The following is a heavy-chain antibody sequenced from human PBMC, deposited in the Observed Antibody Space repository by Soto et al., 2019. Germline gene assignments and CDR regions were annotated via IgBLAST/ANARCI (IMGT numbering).Heavy chain of an antibody. V-gene: IGHV3-23*01. CDR1: GFSFDEYA. Sequence: EVQLLESGGGLAQPGGSVRLSCAASGFSFDEYAMTWFRRAAGKGLEWVSAISGSGDNTYYADSVKGRFTISRDNSKNTPYLHLNSLRAEDTAVYYCAKGYYSGYDLAYFDYWGQGTLVTVSS. CDR2: ISGSGDNT. D-gene: IGHD5-12*01. CDR3: AKGYYSGYDLAYFDY. J-gene: IGHJ4*02.